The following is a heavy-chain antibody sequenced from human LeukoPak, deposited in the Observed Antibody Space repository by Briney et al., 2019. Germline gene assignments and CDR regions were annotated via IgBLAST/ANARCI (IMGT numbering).Heavy chain of an antibody. CDR1: GFTFSSYS. V-gene: IGHV3-21*01. J-gene: IGHJ6*02. CDR3: AREDIVVVPAAPYYHYGMDV. Sequence: GGSLRLSCAASGFTFSSYSMNWVRQAPGKGLEWVSSISSSSSYIYYADSVKGRFTISRDNAKNSLYLQMNSLRAEDTAVYYCAREDIVVVPAAPYYHYGMDVWGQGTTVTVSS. CDR2: ISSSSSYI. D-gene: IGHD2-2*01.